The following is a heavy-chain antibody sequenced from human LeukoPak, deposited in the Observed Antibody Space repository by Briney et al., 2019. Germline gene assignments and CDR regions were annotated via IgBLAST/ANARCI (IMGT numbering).Heavy chain of an antibody. D-gene: IGHD5-18*01. Sequence: SVKVSCKASGGTFSSYAISWVRQAPGQGLEWMGRIIPIFGTANYAQKFQGRVTITTDESTSTAYMELSSLRSEDTAVYYCARHPMRLAMVTPFDYWGQGTLVTVSS. CDR2: IIPIFGTA. CDR1: GGTFSSYA. V-gene: IGHV1-69*05. J-gene: IGHJ4*02. CDR3: ARHPMRLAMVTPFDY.